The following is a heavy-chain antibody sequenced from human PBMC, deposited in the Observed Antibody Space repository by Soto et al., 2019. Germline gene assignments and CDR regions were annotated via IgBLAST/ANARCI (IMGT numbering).Heavy chain of an antibody. CDR2: IYHSGST. V-gene: IGHV4-4*02. CDR3: ARDLARKDYGGSAY. D-gene: IGHD4-17*01. Sequence: QVQLQESGPGLVKPSGTLSLTCAVSGGSISSSNWWSWVRQPPGKGLEWIGEIYHSGSTNYNPSLKSRVTXXVXKXXNQFSLKLSSVTAADTAVYYCARDLARKDYGGSAYWGQGTLVTVSS. J-gene: IGHJ4*02. CDR1: GGSISSSNW.